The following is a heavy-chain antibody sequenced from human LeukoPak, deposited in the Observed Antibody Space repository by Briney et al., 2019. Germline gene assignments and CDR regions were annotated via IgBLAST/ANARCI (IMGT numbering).Heavy chain of an antibody. J-gene: IGHJ5*02. CDR3: ASTNYDFWSGYWFDP. CDR1: GYSISSGYY. CDR2: IYHSGST. D-gene: IGHD3-3*01. Sequence: PSETLSLTCTVSGYSISSGYYWGWIRQPPGKGLEWIGSIYHSGSTNYNPSLKSRVTMSVDTSKNQFSLKLSSVTAADTAVYYCASTNYDFWSGYWFDPWGQGTLVTVSS. V-gene: IGHV4-38-2*02.